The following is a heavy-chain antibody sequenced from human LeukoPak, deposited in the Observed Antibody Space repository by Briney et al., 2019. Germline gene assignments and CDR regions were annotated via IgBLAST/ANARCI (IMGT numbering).Heavy chain of an antibody. CDR2: IKQDGSEK. V-gene: IGHV3-7*01. CDR1: PFTSSGHW. Sequence: GGSLRLSCAASPFTSSGHWMSWVRQAPGKGLEWVANIKQDGSEKYYVDSVKGRFTISRDNAKNLLYLQMNSLRAEDTAVYYCARETTVQCWGQGTLVTVSS. J-gene: IGHJ4*02. D-gene: IGHD4-17*01. CDR3: ARETTVQC.